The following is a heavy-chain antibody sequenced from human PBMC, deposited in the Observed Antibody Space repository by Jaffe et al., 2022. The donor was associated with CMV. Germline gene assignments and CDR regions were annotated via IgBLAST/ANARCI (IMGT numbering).Heavy chain of an antibody. J-gene: IGHJ4*02. CDR1: GLTLSRYW. CDR3: ARLNSADDS. Sequence: EVQLVESGGGLVQPGGSLRLSCAASGLTLSRYWMSWVRQAPGKGLEWVAKIKKDGSEKYYADSVKGRFTISRDNARNSLYLQMNSLTAEDTAVYYCARLNSADDSWGQGTLVTVSS. V-gene: IGHV3-7*03. CDR2: IKKDGSEK.